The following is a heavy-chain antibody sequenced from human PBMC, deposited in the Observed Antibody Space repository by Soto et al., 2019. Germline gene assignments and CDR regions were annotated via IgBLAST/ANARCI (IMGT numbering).Heavy chain of an antibody. CDR3: AEARQPWYSSSPTGS. J-gene: IGHJ4*02. D-gene: IGHD6-6*01. CDR1: GFTFSSYA. Sequence: PGGSLRLSCAASGFTFSSYAMHWVRQAPGKGLDWVALISYDGSNKYYADSVKGRFTISRDNSKNTLYLQMNSLRTEDTAVYYCAEARQPWYSSSPTGSWGQGTLVTVSS. V-gene: IGHV3-30-3*01. CDR2: ISYDGSNK.